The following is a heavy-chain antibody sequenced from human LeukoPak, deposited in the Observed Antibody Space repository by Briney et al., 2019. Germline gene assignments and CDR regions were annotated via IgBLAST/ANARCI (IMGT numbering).Heavy chain of an antibody. D-gene: IGHD6-13*01. CDR3: ASPGIVAAGTDRGFDY. V-gene: IGHV4-59*01. CDR2: IYHSGST. Sequence: SETLSLTCTVSGGSISSYYWSWIRQPPGKRLEWIGFIYHSGSTNYHPSLKSRVTISVDTSKNQFSLKLSSVTAADTAVYYCASPGIVAAGTDRGFDYWGQGTLVSVSS. CDR1: GGSISSYY. J-gene: IGHJ4*02.